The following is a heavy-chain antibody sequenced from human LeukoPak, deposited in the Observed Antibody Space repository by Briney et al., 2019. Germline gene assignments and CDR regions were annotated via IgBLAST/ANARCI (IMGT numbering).Heavy chain of an antibody. CDR1: GGSISSSSNY. Sequence: SETLSLTCTVSGGSISSSSNYWGWIRQPPGKGLEWIGSVFRTGATYYSASLKSRVSISVDTSKNDFALKLASVTAADTAMYFCARRVGFYGSGSLNYFDPWGQGILVSVSS. CDR2: VFRTGAT. CDR3: ARRVGFYGSGSLNYFDP. V-gene: IGHV4-39*02. J-gene: IGHJ5*01. D-gene: IGHD3-10*01.